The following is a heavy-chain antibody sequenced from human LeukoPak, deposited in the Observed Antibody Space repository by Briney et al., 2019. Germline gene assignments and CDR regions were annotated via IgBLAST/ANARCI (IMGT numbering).Heavy chain of an antibody. D-gene: IGHD2-15*01. J-gene: IGHJ6*02. CDR1: GYSFTSYW. Sequence: GESLKISCKGSGYSFTSYWIGWVRQMPGKGLEWMGIIYPGDSDTRYSPSFQGQVTISADKSISTAYLQWSSLKASDTAMYYCARHRSPNYYYYGMDVWGQGTTVTVSS. V-gene: IGHV5-51*01. CDR2: IYPGDSDT. CDR3: ARHRSPNYYYYGMDV.